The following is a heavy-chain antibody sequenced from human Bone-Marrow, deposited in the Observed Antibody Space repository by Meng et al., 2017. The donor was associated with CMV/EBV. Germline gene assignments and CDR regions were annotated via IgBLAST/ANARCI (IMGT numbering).Heavy chain of an antibody. Sequence: GGSLRLSCAASGFTFDDYAMHWVRQAPGKGLEWVSGLSWNSGSIGYADSVKGRFTISRDNAKTSLYLQMNSLRAEDTALYYCAKAPDEVGATLFDYWGQGTLVTASS. D-gene: IGHD1-26*01. CDR3: AKAPDEVGATLFDY. CDR1: GFTFDDYA. CDR2: LSWNSGSI. V-gene: IGHV3-9*01. J-gene: IGHJ4*02.